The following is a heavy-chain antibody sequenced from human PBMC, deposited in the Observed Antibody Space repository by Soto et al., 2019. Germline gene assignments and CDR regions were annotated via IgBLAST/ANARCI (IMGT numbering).Heavy chain of an antibody. CDR1: GFTFSSYE. CDR2: ISSSGSTI. Sequence: QSGGSLRLSCAASGFTFSSYEMNWVRQAPGKGLEWVSYISSSGSTIYYADSVKGRFTISRDNAKNSLYLQMNSLRAEDTAVYYCARDRGWLVFDYWGQGTLVTVSS. J-gene: IGHJ4*02. CDR3: ARDRGWLVFDY. V-gene: IGHV3-48*03. D-gene: IGHD6-19*01.